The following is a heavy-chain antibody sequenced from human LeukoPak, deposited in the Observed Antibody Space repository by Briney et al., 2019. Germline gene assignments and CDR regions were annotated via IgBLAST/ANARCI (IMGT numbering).Heavy chain of an antibody. CDR3: ARAKYYFDY. J-gene: IGHJ4*02. V-gene: IGHV3-30-3*01. Sequence: GGSLRLSCAASGFTFSSYAMHWVRQTPGKGLEWVAVISYDGSNKYYADSVKGRFTISRDNSKNTLYLQMNSLRAEDTAVYYCARAKYYFDYWGQGTLVTVSS. CDR1: GFTFSSYA. CDR2: ISYDGSNK.